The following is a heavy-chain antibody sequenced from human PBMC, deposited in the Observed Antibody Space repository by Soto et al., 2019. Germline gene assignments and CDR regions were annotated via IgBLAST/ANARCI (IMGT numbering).Heavy chain of an antibody. J-gene: IGHJ3*02. D-gene: IGHD3-22*01. CDR1: GFTFSSYA. V-gene: IGHV3-30-3*01. CDR2: ISYDGSNK. Sequence: GGSLRLSCAASGFTFSSYAMHWVRQAPGKGLEWVAVISYDGSNKYYADSVKGRFTISRDNSKNTLYLQMNSLRAEDTAVYYCAKGSDYDSSGFAFDSWGQGTMVTVSS. CDR3: AKGSDYDSSGFAFDS.